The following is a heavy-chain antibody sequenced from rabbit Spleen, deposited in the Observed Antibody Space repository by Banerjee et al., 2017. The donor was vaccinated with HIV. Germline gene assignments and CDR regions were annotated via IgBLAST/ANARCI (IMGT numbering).Heavy chain of an antibody. Sequence: QSLEESGGGLVKPGGTLTLTCKASGFSLFSYWMCWVRQAPGKGLEWIACIYAGDGSTDYANWVNGRFTISKTSSTTVTLQMTSLTAADTATYFCARDTSTSFSTYGMDLWGPGTLVTVS. CDR2: IYAGDGST. D-gene: IGHD1-1*01. V-gene: IGHV1S40*01. J-gene: IGHJ6*01. CDR1: GFSLFSYW. CDR3: ARDTSTSFSTYGMDL.